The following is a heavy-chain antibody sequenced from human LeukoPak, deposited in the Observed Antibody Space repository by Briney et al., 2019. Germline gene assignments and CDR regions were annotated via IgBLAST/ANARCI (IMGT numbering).Heavy chain of an antibody. CDR2: IKQNGREK. CDR3: ARYFRQEGTLFDY. J-gene: IGHJ4*02. CDR1: GFTFSSYR. Sequence: GGSLRLSCAASGFTFSSYRMSWVRQAPGKGLEWVSNIKQNGREKYYVDSVKGRFTISRDNANNSLYLKMNSLRAEDTAVYYCARYFRQEGTLFDYWGQGTLVTVSS. D-gene: IGHD3-9*01. V-gene: IGHV3-7*01.